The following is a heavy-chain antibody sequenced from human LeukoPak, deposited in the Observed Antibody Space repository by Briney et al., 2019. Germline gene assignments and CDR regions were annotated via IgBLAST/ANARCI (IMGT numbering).Heavy chain of an antibody. CDR2: ISYDGSNK. CDR1: GFTFSSYG. CDR3: AKDRGDYFDTSSHSFDS. D-gene: IGHD3-22*01. Sequence: GGSLRLSCAASGFTFSSYGMHWVRQAPGKGLEWVAVISYDGSNKYYADSVKGRFTISRDNSQNTLYLQMSSLGTEDTAVYFCAKDRGDYFDTSSHSFDSWGQGTLVTVSS. V-gene: IGHV3-30*18. J-gene: IGHJ4*02.